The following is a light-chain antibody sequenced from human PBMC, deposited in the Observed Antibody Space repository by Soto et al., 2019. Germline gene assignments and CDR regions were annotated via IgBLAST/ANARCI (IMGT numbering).Light chain of an antibody. J-gene: IGLJ1*01. V-gene: IGLV2-14*01. CDR1: SSDVGGYNY. CDR3: SSYTSSTFYV. CDR2: EVT. Sequence: QSVLTQPASVSGSPGQSITVSCTGTSSDVGGYNYVSWYQQHAGKAPKLMIYEVTNRPSGVSNRFSGSKSGNTASLTISGLQAEDEADYYCSSYTSSTFYVFGTGTKVTAL.